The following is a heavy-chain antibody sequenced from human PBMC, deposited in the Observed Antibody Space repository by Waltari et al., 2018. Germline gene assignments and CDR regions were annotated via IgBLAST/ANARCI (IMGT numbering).Heavy chain of an antibody. V-gene: IGHV1-69*14. J-gene: IGHJ6*03. CDR1: GGTFSSYA. D-gene: IGHD3-22*01. Sequence: QVQLVQSGAEVKKPGSSVKVSCKASGGTFSSYAISWVRQAPGQGLEWMGGIIPIFGTANYAQKFQGRVTITADKSTSTAYMELSSLRSEDTAVYYCGGGYYDSWTGTGGYYYYYYMDVWGKGTTVTVSS. CDR2: IIPIFGTA. CDR3: GGGYYDSWTGTGGYYYYYYMDV.